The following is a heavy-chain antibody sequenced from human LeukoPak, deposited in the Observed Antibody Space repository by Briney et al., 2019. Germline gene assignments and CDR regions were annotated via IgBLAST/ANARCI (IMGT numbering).Heavy chain of an antibody. CDR2: ISGSGGST. Sequence: GGSLRLSCAASGFTFSSYAMSWVRQAPGEGLEWVSTISGSGGSTYYADSVKGRFTISRDNSKNTLYLQMNSLRAEDTAVYYCAKGRGTTGFFDYWGQGTLVTVSS. CDR3: AKGRGTTGFFDY. CDR1: GFTFSSYA. V-gene: IGHV3-23*01. D-gene: IGHD1-14*01. J-gene: IGHJ4*02.